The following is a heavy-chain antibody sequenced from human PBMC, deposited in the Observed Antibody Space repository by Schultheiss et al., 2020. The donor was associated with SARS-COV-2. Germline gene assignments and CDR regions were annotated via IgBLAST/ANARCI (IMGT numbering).Heavy chain of an antibody. V-gene: IGHV4-34*01. CDR3: ARTPQECGFDP. CDR2: INQGGKT. J-gene: IGHJ5*02. Sequence: SETLSLTCAVHGGTLSGHFWSWIRQSPGQGLEWIGEINQGGKTKYNPSLKSRVTISVDTSKNQFSLELKSVTAADTAIYWCARTPQECGFDPWGRGSLVTVSS. D-gene: IGHD3-3*01. CDR1: GGTLSGHF.